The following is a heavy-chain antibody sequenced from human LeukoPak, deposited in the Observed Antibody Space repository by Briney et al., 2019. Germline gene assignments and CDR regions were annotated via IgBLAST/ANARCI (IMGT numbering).Heavy chain of an antibody. D-gene: IGHD2-15*01. CDR3: ARSAQMVAAYYMDV. Sequence: KTGGSLRLSCAASGFTFSSYSLNWVRQAPGKGLEWVSSTSSSSSYIYYADSVKGRFTISRDNAKNSLYLQMNSLRAEDTAVYYCARSAQMVAAYYMDVWGKGTTVTVSS. CDR1: GFTFSSYS. V-gene: IGHV3-21*01. J-gene: IGHJ6*03. CDR2: TSSSSSYI.